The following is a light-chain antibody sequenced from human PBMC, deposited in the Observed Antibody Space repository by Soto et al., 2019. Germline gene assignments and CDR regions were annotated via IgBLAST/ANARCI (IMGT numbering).Light chain of an antibody. CDR1: QSISSY. CDR3: QQSYSTSSLT. CDR2: AAS. J-gene: IGKJ1*01. V-gene: IGKV1-39*01. Sequence: DIQMTQSPSSLSASVGDRVTITCRASQSISSYLNWYQQKPGKAPKLLIYAASSLQSGVPSRFSGSGTGTDFTLTISSLQPEDFATYYCQQSYSTSSLTCGQGTKVEIK.